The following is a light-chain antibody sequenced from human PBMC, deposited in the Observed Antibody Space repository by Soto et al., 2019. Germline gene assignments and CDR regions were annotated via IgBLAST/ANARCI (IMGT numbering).Light chain of an antibody. V-gene: IGKV1-33*01. CDR2: DAS. CDR1: QDIDNY. CDR3: QQYDNLPIT. J-gene: IGKJ5*01. Sequence: DIQMTQSPSSLSASVGDRVTITCQASQDIDNYLNWYQQKPGKAPKLLIYDASNLETGVPSRFTGSGSGTDFTFTISSLQSEDIATYYCQQYDNLPITFGQGTRLEMK.